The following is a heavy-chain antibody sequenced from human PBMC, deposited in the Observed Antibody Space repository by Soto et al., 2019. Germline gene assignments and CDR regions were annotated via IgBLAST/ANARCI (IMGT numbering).Heavy chain of an antibody. CDR2: TYYRSKWYN. Sequence: SQAVSLTWAISGDRVSINSAAWNWIRQSPSRGLEWLGRTYYRSKWYNEYALSVKSRITINPDTSKNQFSLQLNSVTPDDTAVYYCAREYSACWSTWGQGTLVTVSS. CDR1: GDRVSINSAA. CDR3: AREYSACWST. V-gene: IGHV6-1*01. J-gene: IGHJ4*02. D-gene: IGHD6-19*01.